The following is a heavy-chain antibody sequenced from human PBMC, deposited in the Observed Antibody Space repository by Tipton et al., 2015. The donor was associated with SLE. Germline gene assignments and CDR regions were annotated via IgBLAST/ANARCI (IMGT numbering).Heavy chain of an antibody. V-gene: IGHV3-9*01. CDR2: INWNGGTI. CDR3: AKDLSRVTTLGGLDV. Sequence: SLRLSCAASGFSFGDHAMHWVRQAPEKGLEWVSGINWNGGTIVYAESVKGRFTISRDNAKNSLYLQMNSLRAEDTAFYYCAKDLSRVTTLGGLDVWGLGTTVTVSS. CDR1: GFSFGDHA. J-gene: IGHJ6*02. D-gene: IGHD4-23*01.